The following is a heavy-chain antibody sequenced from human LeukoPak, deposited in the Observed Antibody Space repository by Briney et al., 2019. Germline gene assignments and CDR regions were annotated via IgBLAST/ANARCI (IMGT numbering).Heavy chain of an antibody. CDR3: ARDSGSSGWSPCKYYYYYMDV. Sequence: QPGGSLRLSCAASGFTFSSYSMNWVRRAPGKGLEWVSYISSSSSTIYYADSVKGRFTISRDSAKNSLYLQMNSLRAEDTAVYYCARDSGSSGWSPCKYYYYYMDVWGKGTTVTVSS. J-gene: IGHJ6*03. CDR1: GFTFSSYS. D-gene: IGHD6-19*01. V-gene: IGHV3-48*01. CDR2: ISSSSSTI.